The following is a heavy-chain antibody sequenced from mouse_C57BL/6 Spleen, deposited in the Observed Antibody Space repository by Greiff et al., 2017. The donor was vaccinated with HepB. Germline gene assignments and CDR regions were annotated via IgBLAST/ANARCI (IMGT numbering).Heavy chain of an antibody. CDR3: ARPLVVADYYAMDY. V-gene: IGHV1-82*01. CDR1: GYAFSSSW. CDR2: IYPGDGDT. D-gene: IGHD1-1*01. J-gene: IGHJ4*01. Sequence: VQLQQSGPELVKPGASVKISCKASGYAFSSSWMNWVKQRPGKGLEWIGRIYPGDGDTNYNGKFKGKATLTADKSSSTAYMQLSSLTSEDSAVYFCARPLVVADYYAMDYWGQGTSVTVSS.